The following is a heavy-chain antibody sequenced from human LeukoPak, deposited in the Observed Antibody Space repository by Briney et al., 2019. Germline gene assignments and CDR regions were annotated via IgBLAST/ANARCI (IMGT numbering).Heavy chain of an antibody. CDR3: ARGAHIVVEGLNWFDP. CDR1: GGSISSGDYY. V-gene: IGHV4-30-4*01. J-gene: IGHJ5*02. CDR2: IYYSGST. D-gene: IGHD2-15*01. Sequence: SQTLSLTCTVSGGSISSGDYYWSWIRQPPGKGLEWIGYIYYSGSTYYNPSLKSRVTISVDTSKNQFSLKLSSVTAADTAVYYCARGAHIVVEGLNWFDPWGKGTLVTVSS.